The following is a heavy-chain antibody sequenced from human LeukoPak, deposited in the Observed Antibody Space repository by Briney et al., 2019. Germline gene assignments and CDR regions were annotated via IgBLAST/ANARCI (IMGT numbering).Heavy chain of an antibody. CDR3: AREDLVGDPPYGMDV. D-gene: IGHD1-26*01. Sequence: ASVKVSCKASGYTFIGYYMHWVRQAPGQGLEWMGWINPNSGGTNYAQKFQGRVTMTRDTSISTAYMELSRLRSDDTAVYYCAREDLVGDPPYGMDVWGQGTTVTVSS. CDR2: INPNSGGT. V-gene: IGHV1-2*02. CDR1: GYTFIGYY. J-gene: IGHJ6*02.